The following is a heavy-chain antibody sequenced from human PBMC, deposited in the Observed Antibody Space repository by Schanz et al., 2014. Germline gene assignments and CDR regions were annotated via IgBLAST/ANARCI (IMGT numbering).Heavy chain of an antibody. CDR1: GYTFAGHA. D-gene: IGHD1-1*01. CDR2: INAHTGNT. V-gene: IGHV1-3*01. Sequence: QVQLVQSGAEVKKPGASVKVSCQASGYTFAGHAVHWVRQAPGQGPELMGWINAHTGNTQYAQKFQGRVTMTANKSTSTVYMEMSGLRSENTAVYYCAKVDRTRSYAMDVWGQGTTVTVSS. CDR3: AKVDRTRSYAMDV. J-gene: IGHJ6*02.